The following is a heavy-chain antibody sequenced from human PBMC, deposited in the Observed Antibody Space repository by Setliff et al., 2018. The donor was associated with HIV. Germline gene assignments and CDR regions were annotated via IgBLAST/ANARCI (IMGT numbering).Heavy chain of an antibody. Sequence: TSETLSLTCAVYGGSFSGYYWSWIRQPPGKGLEWIGEINHSGSTNYNPSPKSRVTISVDTSKNQFSLKLSSVTAADTAVYYCARGRGYSGYYYYYYYMDVWGKGTTVTVSS. CDR3: ARGRGYSGYYYYYYYMDV. CDR1: GGSFSGYY. J-gene: IGHJ6*03. D-gene: IGHD5-12*01. V-gene: IGHV4-34*01. CDR2: INHSGST.